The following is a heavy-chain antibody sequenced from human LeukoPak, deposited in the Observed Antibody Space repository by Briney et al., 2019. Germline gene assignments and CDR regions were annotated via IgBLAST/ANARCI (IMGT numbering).Heavy chain of an antibody. V-gene: IGHV1-2*02. CDR2: INPNSGGT. J-gene: IGHJ5*02. CDR3: AREMGSSSWPFDP. D-gene: IGHD6-6*01. CDR1: RYTFTGYY. Sequence: VASVKVSCKASRYTFTGYYMHWVRQAPGQGLEWMGWINPNSGGTNYAQKFQGRVTMTRDTSISTAYMELSRLRSDDTAVYYCAREMGSSSWPFDPWGQGTLVTVSS.